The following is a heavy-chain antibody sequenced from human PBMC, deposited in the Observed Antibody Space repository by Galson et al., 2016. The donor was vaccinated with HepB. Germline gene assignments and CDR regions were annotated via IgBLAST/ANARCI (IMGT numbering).Heavy chain of an antibody. CDR1: GDSVSSSNW. J-gene: IGHJ6*02. CDR3: VRLDSDDHLSEGYFDV. V-gene: IGHV4-39*01. Sequence: SETLSLTCSVSGDSVSSSNWWTWIRQPPGKGPEWIGTIYYRGSTFYNPSLRGRVTIGIDMSENQFSLTLTSVTAADTALYFCVRLDSDDHLSEGYFDVWGQGTTVTVSS. CDR2: IYYRGST. D-gene: IGHD2/OR15-2a*01.